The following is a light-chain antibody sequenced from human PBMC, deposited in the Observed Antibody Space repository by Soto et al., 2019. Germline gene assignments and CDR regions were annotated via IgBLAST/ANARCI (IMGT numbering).Light chain of an antibody. CDR3: QQYRSWPRT. V-gene: IGKV3-20*01. Sequence: EFVLTQSPGTLSLSPGERATLSCRASQTVRNNYLAWYQQKPGQAPRLLICGASTRATDMPGRFSGRGAGAEFTLTISSLQSEDFAVYYCQQYRSWPRTFGQGTKVDIK. CDR1: QTVRNNY. J-gene: IGKJ1*01. CDR2: GAS.